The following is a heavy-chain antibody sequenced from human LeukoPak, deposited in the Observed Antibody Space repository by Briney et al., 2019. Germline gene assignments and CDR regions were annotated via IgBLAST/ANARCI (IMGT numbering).Heavy chain of an antibody. CDR1: GFTFSSYW. D-gene: IGHD3-10*02. CDR3: ARDLYYYVGPFDY. J-gene: IGHJ4*02. V-gene: IGHV3-7*01. Sequence: PGGSLRLSCAASGFTFSSYWMSWVRQAPGKGLEWVANIKQDGSEKYYVDSVKGRFTISRDNAKNSLHLQMNRLRAEDTAVYYCARDLYYYVGPFDYWGQGTLVTVSS. CDR2: IKQDGSEK.